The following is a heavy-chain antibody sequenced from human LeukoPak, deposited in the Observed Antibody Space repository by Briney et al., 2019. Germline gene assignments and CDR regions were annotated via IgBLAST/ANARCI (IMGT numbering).Heavy chain of an antibody. Sequence: PGGSLRLSCAACNFTFCCYRMQWLRQAPGKGLEWVAFIRFDGTSKYFANSVRGRFTISRDNSDSTLYVQMNRLRVDDTAVYYCEEEVSSGRYPWEWGQGTLVTVSS. V-gene: IGHV3-30*02. CDR1: NFTFCCYR. J-gene: IGHJ4*02. CDR3: EEEVSSGRYPWE. CDR2: IRFDGTSK. D-gene: IGHD6-19*01.